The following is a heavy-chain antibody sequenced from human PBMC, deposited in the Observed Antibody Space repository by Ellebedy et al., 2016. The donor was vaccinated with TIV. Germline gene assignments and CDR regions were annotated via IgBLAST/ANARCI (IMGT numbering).Heavy chain of an antibody. V-gene: IGHV3-48*02. CDR2: ISSSTGNI. D-gene: IGHD2-2*01. Sequence: GESLKISCAASGFSISSYTIHWVRQAPRKGLEWVSSISSSTGNIYYADSVRGRFTISRDTAKNSLYLQMYSLRDEDTAVYFCAKVPVGFCSTPNCFYFDYWGQGTLLTVSS. CDR3: AKVPVGFCSTPNCFYFDY. J-gene: IGHJ4*02. CDR1: GFSISSYT.